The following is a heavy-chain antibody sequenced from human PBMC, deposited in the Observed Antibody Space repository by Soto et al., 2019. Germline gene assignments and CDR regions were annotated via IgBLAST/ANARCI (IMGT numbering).Heavy chain of an antibody. CDR2: IYHSGST. CDR1: GYSISSGYY. V-gene: IGHV4-38-2*02. CDR3: ARDQVVAAAGSGPNDYYYYGMDV. Sequence: SETLSLTCAVSGYSISSGYYWGWIRPPPGKGLEWSGSIYHSGSTYYNPSLKSRVTISVDTSKNQFSLKLSSVTAAYTAVYYCARDQVVAAAGSGPNDYYYYGMDVWGQGTTVT. D-gene: IGHD6-13*01. J-gene: IGHJ6*02.